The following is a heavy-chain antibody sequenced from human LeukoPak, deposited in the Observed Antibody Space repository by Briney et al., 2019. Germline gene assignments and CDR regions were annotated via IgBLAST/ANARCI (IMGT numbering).Heavy chain of an antibody. J-gene: IGHJ4*02. V-gene: IGHV3-30*02. CDR2: IRYDGSNK. CDR3: AKDRGDYYDSSGYSYFDY. CDR1: GFTFSSYG. Sequence: PGRSLRLSCAASGFTFSSYGMHWVRQAPGKGLEWVAFIRYDGSNKYYADSVKGRFTISRDDSKNTLYPQMNSLRAEDTAVYYCAKDRGDYYDSSGYSYFDYWGQGTLVTVSS. D-gene: IGHD3-22*01.